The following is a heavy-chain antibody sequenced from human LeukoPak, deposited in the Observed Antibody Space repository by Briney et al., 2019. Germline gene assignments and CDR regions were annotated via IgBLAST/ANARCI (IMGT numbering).Heavy chain of an antibody. V-gene: IGHV3-74*01. CDR1: GFTFSSYW. Sequence: PGGSLRLSCAASGFTFSSYWMHWVRQAPGKGLVWVSRINGDGSSTSYADSVKGRFTISRDNAKNTLYLQMNSLRAEDTAVYYCARAGDYGDLGCWGQGTLVTVSS. CDR3: ARAGDYGDLGC. CDR2: INGDGSST. J-gene: IGHJ4*02. D-gene: IGHD4-17*01.